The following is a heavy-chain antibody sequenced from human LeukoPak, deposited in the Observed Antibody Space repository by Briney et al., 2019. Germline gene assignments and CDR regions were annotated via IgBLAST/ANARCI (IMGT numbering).Heavy chain of an antibody. Sequence: GGSLRLSCVASGFTFSTHWMHWVRQAPGKGLVWVSRMNGDGSSTKYADSVKGRFTISRDNDKNTLYLQMNSLSAEDTAVYYCASEAYCSSTSCYLRYFDYWGQGTLVTVSS. CDR2: MNGDGSST. D-gene: IGHD2-2*01. V-gene: IGHV3-74*01. J-gene: IGHJ4*02. CDR1: GFTFSTHW. CDR3: ASEAYCSSTSCYLRYFDY.